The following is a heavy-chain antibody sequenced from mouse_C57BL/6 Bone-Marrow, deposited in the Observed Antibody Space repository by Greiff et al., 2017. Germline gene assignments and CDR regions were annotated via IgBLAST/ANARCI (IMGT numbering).Heavy chain of an antibody. D-gene: IGHD2-1*01. CDR1: GYTFTSYW. J-gene: IGHJ3*01. CDR3: ARGGYGNFAWFAY. V-gene: IGHV1-69*01. Sequence: QVQLQQPGAELVMPGASVKLSCKASGYTFTSYWMHWVKQRPGQGLEWIGEIDPADSYTNYNQKFKGKSTLTVDKSSSTAYMQLSSLTSEDSAVYYCARGGYGNFAWFAYWGQGTLFTVSA. CDR2: IDPADSYT.